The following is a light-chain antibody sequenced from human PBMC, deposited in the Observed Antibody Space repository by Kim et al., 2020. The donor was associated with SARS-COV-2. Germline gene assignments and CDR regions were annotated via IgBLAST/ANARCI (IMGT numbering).Light chain of an antibody. V-gene: IGKV1-6*01. CDR1: QDIRND. J-gene: IGKJ2*01. CDR3: LQDYNYPYT. CDR2: AAS. Sequence: AIQMTQSPSSLSASIGDRVTITCRASQDIRNDLGWYQQKPGKAPELLIYAASSLQSGVPSRFAGSGSGTDFTLTISSLQPEDFGTYYCLQDYNYPYTFGQGTKLEI.